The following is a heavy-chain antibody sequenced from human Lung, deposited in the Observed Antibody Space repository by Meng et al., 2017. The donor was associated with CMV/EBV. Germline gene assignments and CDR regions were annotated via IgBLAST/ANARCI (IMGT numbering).Heavy chain of an antibody. Sequence: GESLKTPCSTSGFTFNSLWLSLVRQAPGKGLEWVASIHQEGSESFYVESVRGRFTISRDNAKNSLYVQMSSLRAEDTAVYYCARELGGYSNGKNSGYHQYGMDVWGQGTTVTVSS. D-gene: IGHD5-18*01. V-gene: IGHV3-7*01. CDR2: IHQEGSES. J-gene: IGHJ6*02. CDR1: GFTFNSLW. CDR3: ARELGGYSNGKNSGYHQYGMDV.